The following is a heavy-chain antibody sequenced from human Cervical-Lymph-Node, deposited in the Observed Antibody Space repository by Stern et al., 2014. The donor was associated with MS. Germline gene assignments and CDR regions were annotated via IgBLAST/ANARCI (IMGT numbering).Heavy chain of an antibody. D-gene: IGHD3-10*01. Sequence: VQLVQSGGGLVQPGGSLKLSCAASGILFSGASMHWVRQPSGKGLEWIGRIRSKTNAYTTTYTASAKGRFTISRDDSKSTTYLQMNSLKTEDTAVYYCVSDDSGWRNWGQGTLVTVSS. CDR3: VSDDSGWRN. V-gene: IGHV3-73*01. J-gene: IGHJ4*02. CDR2: IRSKTNAYTT. CDR1: GILFSGAS.